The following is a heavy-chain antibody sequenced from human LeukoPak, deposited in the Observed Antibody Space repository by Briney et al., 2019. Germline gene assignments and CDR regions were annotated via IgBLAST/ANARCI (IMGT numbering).Heavy chain of an antibody. Sequence: PSETLSLTCTVSGGSISSYYWSWIRQPPGKGLEWIGYIYYSGSTNYNPSLKSRVTISVDTSKNQFSLKLSSVTAADTAVYYCARQSREYYDFWSGYYEDAFDIWGQGTMVTVPS. CDR1: GGSISSYY. D-gene: IGHD3-3*01. CDR2: IYYSGST. V-gene: IGHV4-59*01. J-gene: IGHJ3*02. CDR3: ARQSREYYDFWSGYYEDAFDI.